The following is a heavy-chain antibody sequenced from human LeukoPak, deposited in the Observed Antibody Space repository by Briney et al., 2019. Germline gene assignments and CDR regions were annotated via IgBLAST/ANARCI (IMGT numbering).Heavy chain of an antibody. V-gene: IGHV3-49*04. CDR3: TSSRGSGYFDY. CDR2: IRSKGNGGTT. Sequence: PGGSLRLSCTASGFTFGDNAMTWVRQAPGKGLEWVGFIRSKGNGGTTEYAASVKGRFIISREDSKSIAYLQMSSLTTEDTAMYYCTSSRGSGYFDYWGQGTLVTVSS. J-gene: IGHJ4*02. D-gene: IGHD3-16*01. CDR1: GFTFGDNA.